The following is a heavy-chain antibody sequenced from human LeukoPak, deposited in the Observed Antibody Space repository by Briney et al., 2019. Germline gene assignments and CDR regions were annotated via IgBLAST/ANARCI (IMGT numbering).Heavy chain of an antibody. V-gene: IGHV1-8*01. CDR3: ARGIITYYYYGMDV. CDR1: GYTFTSYD. Sequence: ASVKVSCKAPGYTFTSYDINWVRQAPGQGLEWMGWMNPNSGNTGYAQKFQGRVTMTRNTSISTAYMELSSLRSEDTAVYYCARGIITYYYYGMDVWGQGTTVTVSS. D-gene: IGHD3-22*01. CDR2: MNPNSGNT. J-gene: IGHJ6*02.